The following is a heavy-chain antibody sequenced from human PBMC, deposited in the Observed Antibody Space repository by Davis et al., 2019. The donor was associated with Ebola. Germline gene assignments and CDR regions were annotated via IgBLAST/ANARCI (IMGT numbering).Heavy chain of an antibody. CDR1: GFTVSSNY. CDR3: ARATYYHDTTAGNY. V-gene: IGHV3-53*01. J-gene: IGHJ4*02. CDR2: IYSGGST. D-gene: IGHD3-22*01. Sequence: GGSLRLSCAASGFTVSSNYMSWVRQAPGKGLEWVSVIYSGGSTYYADSVKGRFTISRDNSKNTLYLQMNSLRADDTAVYYCARATYYHDTTAGNYWGQGTLVTVSS.